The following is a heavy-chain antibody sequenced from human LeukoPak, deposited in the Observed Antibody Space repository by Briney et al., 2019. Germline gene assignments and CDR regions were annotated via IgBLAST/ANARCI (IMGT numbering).Heavy chain of an antibody. CDR1: GGSISSYY. D-gene: IGHD6-13*01. J-gene: IGHJ4*02. Sequence: SETLSLTCTVSGGSISSYYWSWIQQPPGKGLEWIGYIYYSGSTNYNPSLKSRVTISVDTSKNQFSLKLSSVTAADTAVYYCARSGYSSSWYAGNYFDYWGQGTLVTVSS. CDR2: IYYSGST. V-gene: IGHV4-59*08. CDR3: ARSGYSSSWYAGNYFDY.